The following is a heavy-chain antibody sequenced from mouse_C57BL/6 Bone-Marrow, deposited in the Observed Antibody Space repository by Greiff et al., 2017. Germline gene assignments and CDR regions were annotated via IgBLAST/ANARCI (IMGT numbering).Heavy chain of an antibody. J-gene: IGHJ3*01. V-gene: IGHV1-9*01. CDR1: GYTFTSYW. CDR2: ILPGSGST. D-gene: IGHD1-1*01. CDR3: ERCGRGDDSSYGVAY. Sequence: QVQLQQPGAELVKPGASVKLSCKASGYTFTSYWMHWVKQRPGRGLEWIGEILPGSGSTNYNEKFKGKATFTADTSSNTAYMQLSSLTTEDSAVYYCERCGRGDDSSYGVAYWGQGTLVTVSA.